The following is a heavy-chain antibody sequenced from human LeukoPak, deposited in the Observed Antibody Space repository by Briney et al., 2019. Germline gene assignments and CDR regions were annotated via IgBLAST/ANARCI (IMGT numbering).Heavy chain of an antibody. J-gene: IGHJ3*02. CDR3: ARTHDSTGYSDAFDI. Sequence: SETLSLTCTVSGGSISSYYWSWIRQPAGKGLEWIGRIYTSGSTNYNPSLKSRVTMSVDTSKNQFSLKLSSVTAADTAVYYCARTHDSTGYSDAFDIWGQGTVVTVSS. CDR2: IYTSGST. V-gene: IGHV4-4*07. D-gene: IGHD3-22*01. CDR1: GGSISSYY.